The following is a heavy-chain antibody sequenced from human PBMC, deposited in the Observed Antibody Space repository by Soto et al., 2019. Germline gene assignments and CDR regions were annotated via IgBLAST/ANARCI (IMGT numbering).Heavy chain of an antibody. J-gene: IGHJ4*02. CDR3: ARLGGYYQALDS. V-gene: IGHV4-59*08. D-gene: IGHD3-22*01. Sequence: TSETLSLTCTVSSGSINNYYWSWIRQPPGKGLEFIGYIYYAGTTTYNPSLKSRVTISVDTSKNQFSLKLSSVTAADTAVYYCARLGGYYQALDSWGQGTLVTVS. CDR2: IYYAGTT. CDR1: SGSINNYY.